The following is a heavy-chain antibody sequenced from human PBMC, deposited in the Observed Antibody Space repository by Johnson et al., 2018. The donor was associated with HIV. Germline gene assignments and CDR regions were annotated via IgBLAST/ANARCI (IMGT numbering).Heavy chain of an antibody. CDR1: GFTFSSYA. CDR2: ISYDGSNK. D-gene: IGHD6-13*01. J-gene: IGHJ3*02. Sequence: QVQLVESGGGVVQPGRSLRLSCAASGFTFSSYAMHWVRQAPGKGLEWVAVISYDGSNKYYADSVKGRFTIYRDNSKNTLYLQMNSLRAEDTAVYYCAKHNGLDSSWPFDAFDIWGQGTLVTVSS. V-gene: IGHV3-30-3*02. CDR3: AKHNGLDSSWPFDAFDI.